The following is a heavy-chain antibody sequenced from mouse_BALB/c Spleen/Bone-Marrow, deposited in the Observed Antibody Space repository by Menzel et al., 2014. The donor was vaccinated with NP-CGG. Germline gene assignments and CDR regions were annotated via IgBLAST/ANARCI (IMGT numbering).Heavy chain of an antibody. V-gene: IGHV5-9-4*01. J-gene: IGHJ4*01. CDR2: ISSGGSYT. CDR1: GFTFSSYA. CDR3: AREGYDGQMDY. Sequence: EVQLVESGGGLAKPGGSLKLSCAASGFTFSSYAMSWVRRSPEKRLEWVAEISSGGSYTYYPDTVTGRFTISRDNAKNTLYLEMSSLRSEDTAMYYRAREGYDGQMDYWGQGTSVTVSS. D-gene: IGHD2-2*01.